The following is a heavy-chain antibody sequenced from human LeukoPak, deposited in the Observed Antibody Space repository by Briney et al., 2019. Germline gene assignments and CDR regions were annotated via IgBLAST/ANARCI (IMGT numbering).Heavy chain of an antibody. CDR1: GFTFSSYA. D-gene: IGHD4-11*01. CDR2: IIDTGHSA. V-gene: IGHV3-23*01. Sequence: GGSLRLACAASGFTFSSYAMTWVRQAPGKGLEWVSTIIDTGHSAYYADSVKGRFTISRDSSKNTLYLQMNSLRAEDTAVYYCAKDRGHPYSKYFIDYWGQGTLVTVSS. J-gene: IGHJ4*02. CDR3: AKDRGHPYSKYFIDY.